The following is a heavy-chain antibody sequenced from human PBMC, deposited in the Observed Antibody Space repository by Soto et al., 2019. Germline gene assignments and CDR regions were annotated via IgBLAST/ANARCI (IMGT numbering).Heavy chain of an antibody. Sequence: PGGSLRLSCAASGFSFAGYALTWARLAPGKGLEWVAPISGGGGSTYYADSVKGRFSISRDNSNRMVYLQMGSLTAGDTAVYYCAKTETFNGYYNAFDYWGQGTRVTVSS. CDR3: AKTETFNGYYNAFDY. J-gene: IGHJ4*02. CDR1: GFSFAGYA. D-gene: IGHD3-9*01. V-gene: IGHV3-23*01. CDR2: ISGGGGST.